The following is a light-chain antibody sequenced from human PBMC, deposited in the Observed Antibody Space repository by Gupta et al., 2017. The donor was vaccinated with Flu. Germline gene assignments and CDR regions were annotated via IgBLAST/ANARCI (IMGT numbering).Light chain of an antibody. J-gene: IGLJ3*02. Sequence: QSVLTQPPSVSPAPAQKVTISCSGSISNIKNNYVSWYQQLPGTAPKLLIYDNNKRPSGIPDRISGSKSGTTATLTITGLQAGDEADYYCESRDSSRNAGVFGGGTKFTVL. CDR2: DNN. CDR3: ESRDSSRNAGV. V-gene: IGLV1-51*02. CDR1: ISNIKNNY.